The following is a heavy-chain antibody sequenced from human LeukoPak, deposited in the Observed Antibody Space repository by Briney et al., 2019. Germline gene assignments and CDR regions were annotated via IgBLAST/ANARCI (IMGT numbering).Heavy chain of an antibody. D-gene: IGHD6-13*01. J-gene: IGHJ4*02. CDR3: AKGGASSWYSL. CDR1: GFMFSSNW. CDR2: ISGNGGST. Sequence: GGSLRLSCAASGFMFSSNWMSWVRQAPGKGLEWVSTISGNGGSTDYAVSVKGRFTISRDNSRNTLFLQMDSLRAEDTAVFYCAKGGASSWYSLWGQGTLVTVSS. V-gene: IGHV3-23*01.